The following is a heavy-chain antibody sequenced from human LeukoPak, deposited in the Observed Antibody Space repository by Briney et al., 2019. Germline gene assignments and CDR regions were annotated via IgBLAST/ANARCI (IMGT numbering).Heavy chain of an antibody. CDR2: ISGSGGST. Sequence: GGSLRLSCAASGFTFSDYSMNWVRQAPGKGLEWISAISGSGGSTYYADSVKGRFTISRDNSKNTLYLQMNSLRAEDTALYYCTKSVKSSGWYSDYWGQGTLVTVSS. J-gene: IGHJ4*02. CDR1: GFTFSDYS. D-gene: IGHD6-19*01. CDR3: TKSVKSSGWYSDY. V-gene: IGHV3-23*01.